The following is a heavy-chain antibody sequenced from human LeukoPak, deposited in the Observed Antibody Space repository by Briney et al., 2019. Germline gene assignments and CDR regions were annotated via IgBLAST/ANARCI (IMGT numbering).Heavy chain of an antibody. D-gene: IGHD5-18*01. J-gene: IGHJ4*02. CDR1: GFTFSSYA. V-gene: IGHV3-30*03. CDR2: ILHDGSNK. Sequence: PGGSLRLSCAASGFTFSSYAMHWVRQAPGKGLEWVAAILHDGSNKQYADSVKGRFTTSRDNSKNTLYLQINSLRAEDTAVYYCATLSGDSHGYDYWGLGTLVTVSS. CDR3: ATLSGDSHGYDY.